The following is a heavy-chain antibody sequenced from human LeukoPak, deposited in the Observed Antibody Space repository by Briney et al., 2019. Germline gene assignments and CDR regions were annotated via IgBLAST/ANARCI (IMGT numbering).Heavy chain of an antibody. J-gene: IGHJ4*02. CDR1: GFTFSTYW. D-gene: IGHD3-22*01. Sequence: PGGSLRLSCAASGFTFSTYWMSWVRQAPGKGLEWVANINQDGGEKYYVDSVKGRFTISRDNAKSSLYLQMNSLRAEDTAVYYCATSRDSSGVDWGQGNLVTVSS. V-gene: IGHV3-7*01. CDR3: ATSRDSSGVD. CDR2: INQDGGEK.